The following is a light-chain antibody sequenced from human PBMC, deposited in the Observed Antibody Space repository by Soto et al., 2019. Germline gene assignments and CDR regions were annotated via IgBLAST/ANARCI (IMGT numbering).Light chain of an antibody. CDR1: SSNIGTNA. CDR2: NNN. J-gene: IGLJ1*01. Sequence: QSVLTQPPSASGTPGQRVTISCSGGSSNIGTNAVNWYQQLPGTAPNLLIYNNNQRPSGVPDQFSGSKSGTSASLAISGLQSEDEADYYCAAWDDSLNGYVFGTGTKVTVL. V-gene: IGLV1-44*01. CDR3: AAWDDSLNGYV.